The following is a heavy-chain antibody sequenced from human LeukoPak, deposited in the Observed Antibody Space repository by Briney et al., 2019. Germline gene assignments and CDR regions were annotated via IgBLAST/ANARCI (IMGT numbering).Heavy chain of an antibody. CDR2: IKEDGSEK. J-gene: IGHJ3*02. D-gene: IGHD3-10*01. V-gene: IGHV3-7*03. Sequence: QTGGSLRLSCAASGFTLSSYWMSWVRQAPGKGLEWVANIKEDGSEKYYVDSVKGRFTISRDNAKNSLYIHMNSLTAEDTAMYYCARDWVAGVPFDAFDIWGQGTMVSVSS. CDR3: ARDWVAGVPFDAFDI. CDR1: GFTLSSYW.